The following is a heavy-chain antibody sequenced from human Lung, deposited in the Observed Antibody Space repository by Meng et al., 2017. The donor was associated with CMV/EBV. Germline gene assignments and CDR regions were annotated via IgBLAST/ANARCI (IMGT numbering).Heavy chain of an antibody. J-gene: IGHJ6*02. CDR3: ARESRSDFCSGSPPYYYVMDV. Sequence: ASXXETXKASGYTLNNYCVTWVRQAPGQRREWMGWISGNNGNTNYAQNLKDRVTMTTDTSMSTAYMELRSLRSNDAAVYYCARESRSDFCSGSPPYYYVMDVWGQGTXVTVSS. CDR1: GYTLNNYC. V-gene: IGHV1-18*01. CDR2: ISGNNGNT. D-gene: IGHD3-3*01.